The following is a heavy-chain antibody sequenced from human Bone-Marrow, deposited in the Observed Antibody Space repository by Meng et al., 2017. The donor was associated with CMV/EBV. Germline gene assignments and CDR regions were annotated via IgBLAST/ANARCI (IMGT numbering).Heavy chain of an antibody. CDR3: ARDDSVVVPAANNWFDP. Sequence: LSSFCLTWVLPAPGHGLEWMGCLSAYNGITNYAQMLQGRVTMTTDPSTSTAYMELRSLRSDDTAVYYCARDDSVVVPAANNWFDPWGQGTLVTVSS. CDR1: LSSFC. J-gene: IGHJ5*02. D-gene: IGHD2-2*01. CDR2: LSAYNGIT. V-gene: IGHV1-18*01.